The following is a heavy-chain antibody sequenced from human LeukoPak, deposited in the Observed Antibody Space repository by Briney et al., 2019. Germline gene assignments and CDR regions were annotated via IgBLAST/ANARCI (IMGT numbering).Heavy chain of an antibody. J-gene: IGHJ6*03. Sequence: RGSLRPSWAVSGFTPSSFWMRWVSQAPGAGLGWVAYIKQDGREKYYGDSVKGRLTLARHHGKHSPYPQMNSQRAKETVVYFCARVDQYCSGGSCYGGYYYMDVWGKGTTVTVSS. CDR2: IKQDGREK. V-gene: IGHV3-7*01. CDR3: ARVDQYCSGGSCYGGYYYMDV. CDR1: GFTPSSFW. D-gene: IGHD2-15*01.